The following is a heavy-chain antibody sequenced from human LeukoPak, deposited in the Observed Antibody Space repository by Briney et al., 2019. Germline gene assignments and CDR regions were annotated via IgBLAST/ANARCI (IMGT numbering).Heavy chain of an antibody. CDR2: IDPQDGQT. J-gene: IGHJ4*02. D-gene: IGHD3-10*01. Sequence: ASVMVSCKISGYGLSILSIHWVRQAPGEGLQWVGGIDPQDGQTIYAQPFHGRATISEDTFSDTAYLELNSLRSEDTALYYCATHLDRSYYYFDFWGQGTLVIVSS. V-gene: IGHV1-24*01. CDR3: ATHLDRSYYYFDF. CDR1: GYGLSILS.